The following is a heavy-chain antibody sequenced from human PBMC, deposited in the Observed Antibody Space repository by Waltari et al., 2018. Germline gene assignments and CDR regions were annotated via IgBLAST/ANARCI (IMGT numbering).Heavy chain of an antibody. J-gene: IGHJ3*01. CDR3: ATYIGASIGTAAFDV. CDR2: MSYNGAP. V-gene: IGHV4-39*02. Sequence: QLQLQESGPGLGKHSETLSLTCIDSGGSITSNRHYWAWIRQPPGKGLEWIGTMSYNGAPYSSPSLKSRVTVSRDTSKSHLSLKLSSVTAADTAVYYCATYIGASIGTAAFDVWGQGTMVTVSS. CDR1: GGSITSNRHY. D-gene: IGHD5-12*01.